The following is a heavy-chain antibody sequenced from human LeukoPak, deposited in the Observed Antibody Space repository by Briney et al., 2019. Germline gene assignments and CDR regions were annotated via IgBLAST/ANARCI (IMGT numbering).Heavy chain of an antibody. CDR3: ARQEMTQIRRYFDL. CDR1: GYSFTSYW. Sequence: GESLKISCKGSGYSFTSYWIGWVRQMPGKGLEWRGIIYPGDSDTRYSPSFQGQVTLSADKSISTAYLQWSSLKASDTAIYYCARQEMTQIRRYFDLWGRGTLVTVSS. J-gene: IGHJ2*01. CDR2: IYPGDSDT. V-gene: IGHV5-51*01. D-gene: IGHD5-24*01.